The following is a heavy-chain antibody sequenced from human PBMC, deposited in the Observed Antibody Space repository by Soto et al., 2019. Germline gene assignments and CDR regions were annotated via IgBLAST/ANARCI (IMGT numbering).Heavy chain of an antibody. CDR3: ARHYRVTGGSGSPLYYFDY. CDR1: GGSISSYY. CDR2: IYYSGST. J-gene: IGHJ4*02. D-gene: IGHD3-10*01. V-gene: IGHV4-59*08. Sequence: SETLSLTCTVSGGSISSYYWSWIRQPPGKGLEWIGYIYYSGSTNYNPSLTSRVTISVDTSKNQFSLKLSSVTAADTAVYYCARHYRVTGGSGSPLYYFDYWGQGTLVTVSS.